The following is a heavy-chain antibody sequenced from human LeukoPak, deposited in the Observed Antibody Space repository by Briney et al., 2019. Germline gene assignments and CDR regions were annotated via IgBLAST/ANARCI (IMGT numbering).Heavy chain of an antibody. J-gene: IGHJ5*02. D-gene: IGHD4-17*01. Sequence: ASVKVSCKASGYTFTGYYMHWVRQAPGQGLEWMGWINPNSGGTNYAQQFQGRVTMTRATSISTAYMELSRLRSDDTSVYYCARVSNGDYAVDWFDPWGQGTLVTVSS. CDR1: GYTFTGYY. V-gene: IGHV1-2*02. CDR2: INPNSGGT. CDR3: ARVSNGDYAVDWFDP.